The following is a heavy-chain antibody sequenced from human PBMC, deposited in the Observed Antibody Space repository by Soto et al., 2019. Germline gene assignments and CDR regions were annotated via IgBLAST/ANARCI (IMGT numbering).Heavy chain of an antibody. CDR3: ARLLYCTSGVCYSHAFDI. J-gene: IGHJ3*02. CDR1: GGSISSSSYY. CDR2: IYYSGST. Sequence: PSETLSLTCTVSGGSISSSSYYWGWIRQPPGKGLEWIGSIYYSGSTYYNPSLKSRVTISVDTSKNQFSLKLSSVTAADTAVYYCARLLYCTSGVCYSHAFDIWGQGTMVTVSS. V-gene: IGHV4-39*01. D-gene: IGHD2-8*01.